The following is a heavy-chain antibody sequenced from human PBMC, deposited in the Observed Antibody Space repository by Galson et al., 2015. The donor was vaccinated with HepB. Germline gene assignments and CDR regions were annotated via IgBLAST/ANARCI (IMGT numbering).Heavy chain of an antibody. CDR1: GGTFSSYA. D-gene: IGHD1-14*01. CDR2: IIPIFGTA. CDR3: ARGVEKRGPPGNGMDV. V-gene: IGHV1-69*13. J-gene: IGHJ6*02. Sequence: SVKVSCKASGGTFSSYAISWVRQAPGQGLEWMGGIIPIFGTANYAQKFQGRVTITADESTSTAYMELSSLRSEDTAVYYCARGVEKRGPPGNGMDVWGQGTTVTVSS.